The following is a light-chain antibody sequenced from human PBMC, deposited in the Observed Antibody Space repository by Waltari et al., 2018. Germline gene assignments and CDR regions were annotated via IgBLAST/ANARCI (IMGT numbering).Light chain of an antibody. Sequence: DIVMTQSPLSLFVIPGEAASISFRSSQSLLHSSGNTFLDWYLQKPGQSPQLLIYLVSNRASGVPDRFSGSGSGTDFTLKISRVEAEDVGVYFCMQARQTPWTFGQGTKVEIK. V-gene: IGKV2-28*01. CDR3: MQARQTPWT. J-gene: IGKJ1*01. CDR2: LVS. CDR1: QSLLHSSGNTF.